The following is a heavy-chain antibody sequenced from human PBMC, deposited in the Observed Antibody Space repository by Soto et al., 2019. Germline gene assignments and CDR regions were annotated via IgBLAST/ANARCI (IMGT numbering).Heavy chain of an antibody. V-gene: IGHV3-30-3*01. Sequence: SLRLSCAASGFTFSSYAMHWVRQAPGKGLEWVAVISYDGSNKNYADSVKGRFTISRDNSKNTLYLQMNSLRAEDTAVYYCARDRIPDYDFWSGYYKPGVYYGMDVWGQGTTVTVSS. CDR3: ARDRIPDYDFWSGYYKPGVYYGMDV. CDR2: ISYDGSNK. J-gene: IGHJ6*02. CDR1: GFTFSSYA. D-gene: IGHD3-3*01.